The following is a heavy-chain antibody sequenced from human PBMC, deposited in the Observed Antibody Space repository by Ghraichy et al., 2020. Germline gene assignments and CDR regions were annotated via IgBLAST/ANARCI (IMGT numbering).Heavy chain of an antibody. D-gene: IGHD4-17*01. CDR2: INPSGGST. CDR1: GYTFTSYY. Sequence: ASVKVSCKASGYTFTSYYMHWVRQAPGQGLEWMGIINPSGGSTSYAQKFQGRVTMTRDTSTSTVYMELSSLRSEDTAVYYCARDCGLDGDYGVGSEIWRDWFDPWGQGTLVTVSS. V-gene: IGHV1-46*01. CDR3: ARDCGLDGDYGVGSEIWRDWFDP. J-gene: IGHJ5*02.